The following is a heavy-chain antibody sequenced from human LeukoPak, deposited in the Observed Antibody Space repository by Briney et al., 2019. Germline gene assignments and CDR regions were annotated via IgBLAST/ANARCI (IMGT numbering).Heavy chain of an antibody. CDR3: ASVPDSFDS. CDR1: GFSFSSFA. J-gene: IGHJ4*02. D-gene: IGHD2-2*01. CDR2: ISNDGNKK. Sequence: PGRSPRLSCAASGFSFSSFAMHWVRQPPGKGLEWVAVISNDGNKKYYADSVKGRFTISRDNSKNTLYLQMNSLRPEDTAVYYCASVPDSFDSWGQGTLVTVSS. V-gene: IGHV3-30-3*01.